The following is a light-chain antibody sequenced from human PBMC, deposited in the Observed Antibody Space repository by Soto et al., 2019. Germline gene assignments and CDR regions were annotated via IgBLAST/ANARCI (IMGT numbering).Light chain of an antibody. CDR1: QSVSTN. CDR3: QQYDIWPPT. CDR2: GAS. V-gene: IGKV3-15*01. J-gene: IGKJ1*01. Sequence: EIVMTQSPAILSVSPGERATLSCRASQSVSTNLAWFQQKPGQTPRLLFNGASTRATGIPARFTGSGSGTEFILTISGLQSEDFAVYYCQQYDIWPPTFGQGTKVEIK.